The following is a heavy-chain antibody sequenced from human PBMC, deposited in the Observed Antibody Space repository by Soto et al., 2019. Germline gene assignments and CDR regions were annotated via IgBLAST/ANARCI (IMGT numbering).Heavy chain of an antibody. J-gene: IGHJ4*02. CDR1: GFTFSTYS. Sequence: PGGSLRLSCAASGFTFSTYSMSWVRQAPGRGLEWVSSITPSSAFIYYADSVRGRFTISRDNSKNTLYLQMNSLRAEDTAVYYCARDPVDGMGIRWGQGTLVTVSS. CDR3: ARDPVDGMGIR. V-gene: IGHV3-21*01. D-gene: IGHD6-19*01. CDR2: ITPSSAFI.